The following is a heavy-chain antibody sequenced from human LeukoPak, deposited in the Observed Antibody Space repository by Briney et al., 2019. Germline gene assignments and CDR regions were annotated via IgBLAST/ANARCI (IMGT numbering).Heavy chain of an antibody. J-gene: IGHJ4*02. Sequence: ASVKVSCKAFGGTFSSYAITWVRQAPGQGLEWMGGIIPIFGTANYAQKFQGRVTITADESTSTAYMELSSLRSEDTAVYYCASGAYCGGDCYSYFDYWGQGTLVTVSS. CDR1: GGTFSSYA. V-gene: IGHV1-69*13. CDR3: ASGAYCGGDCYSYFDY. D-gene: IGHD2-21*02. CDR2: IIPIFGTA.